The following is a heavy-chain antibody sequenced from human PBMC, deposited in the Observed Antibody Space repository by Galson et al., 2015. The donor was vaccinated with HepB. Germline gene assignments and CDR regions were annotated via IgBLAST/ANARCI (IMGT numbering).Heavy chain of an antibody. Sequence: SVKVSCKASGYFVTSYGIHWVRQAPGQGPEWMGCISTYNGNTNYAQKLQGRFTLTREISTSTAYMELRSLRSDDTAVYYCATELGYSYGALDSWGQGTLVTVSS. D-gene: IGHD5-18*01. J-gene: IGHJ4*02. CDR3: ATELGYSYGALDS. CDR2: ISTYNGNT. CDR1: GYFVTSYG. V-gene: IGHV1-18*04.